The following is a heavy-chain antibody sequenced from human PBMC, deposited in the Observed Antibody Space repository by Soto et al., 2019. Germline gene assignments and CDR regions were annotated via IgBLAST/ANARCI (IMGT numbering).Heavy chain of an antibody. V-gene: IGHV4-61*01. Sequence: QVQLQESGPGLVKPSETLSLTCTVSGGSVSSRNYYWSWIRQPPGKGLEWIGYLYYSGSTNYNPSLKSRVTTSADTSKNQFSQKLSSVTAADTAVYYCARGWLPSPNLRFDPWGQGILVTVSS. CDR3: ARGWLPSPNLRFDP. J-gene: IGHJ5*02. CDR2: LYYSGST. CDR1: GGSVSSRNYY. D-gene: IGHD3-22*01.